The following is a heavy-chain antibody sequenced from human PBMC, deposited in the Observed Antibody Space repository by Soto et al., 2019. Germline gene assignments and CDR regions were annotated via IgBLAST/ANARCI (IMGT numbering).Heavy chain of an antibody. CDR2: IYYSGST. D-gene: IGHD5-18*01. CDR1: GGRISSGGYA. Sequence: ILSVTCTVSGGRISSGGYAWSWIRQHPGKGLEWIGYIYYSGSTYYNPSLKSRVTISVDTSKNQFSLKLSSVTSADTAVYYWARLVDTAMVIFDYWGQGTLVTGSS. CDR3: ARLVDTAMVIFDY. V-gene: IGHV4-31*03. J-gene: IGHJ4*02.